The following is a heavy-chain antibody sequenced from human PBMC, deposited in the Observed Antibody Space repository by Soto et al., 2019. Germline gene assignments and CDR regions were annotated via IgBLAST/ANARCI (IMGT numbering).Heavy chain of an antibody. V-gene: IGHV1-18*04. Sequence: ASVKVSCKASGYTLTNYAFSWVRQAPGQGLEWMGWISPYNGNTNTAQNFQGRVTMTTDTSTSTAYMGLRSLSSGDTAVYYCARDLVDTTMAISGRYFEYLGQGTLVIVS. D-gene: IGHD5-18*01. J-gene: IGHJ4*02. CDR1: GYTLTNYA. CDR3: ARDLVDTTMAISGRYFEY. CDR2: ISPYNGNT.